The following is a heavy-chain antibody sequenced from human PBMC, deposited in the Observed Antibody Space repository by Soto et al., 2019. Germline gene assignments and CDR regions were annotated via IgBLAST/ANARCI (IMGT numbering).Heavy chain of an antibody. J-gene: IGHJ4*02. V-gene: IGHV1-46*03. CDR2: INPSGGST. Sequence: QVQLVQSGAEVKKPGASVKVSCKASGYTFTSYYMHWVRQAPGQGLEWMGIINPSGGSTSYAQKFHGRVTMTRDTSTSTVYMELSSLRSEDTAVYYCAREYCSGGSCYSIDYWGQGTLVTVSS. CDR1: GYTFTSYY. D-gene: IGHD2-15*01. CDR3: AREYCSGGSCYSIDY.